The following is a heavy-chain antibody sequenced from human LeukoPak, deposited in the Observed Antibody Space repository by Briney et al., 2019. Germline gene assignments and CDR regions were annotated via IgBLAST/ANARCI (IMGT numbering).Heavy chain of an antibody. V-gene: IGHV3-49*04. CDR1: GFTFSSSA. D-gene: IGHD2-2*01. CDR3: TRDQIDCSSTSCYWYFDY. CDR2: IRSKAYGGTT. Sequence: QAGGSLRLSCAASGFTFSSSAMNWVRQAPGKGLEWVGFIRSKAYGGTTEYAASVKGRFTISRDDSKSIAYLQINSLKTEDTAVYYCTRDQIDCSSTSCYWYFDYWGQGTLVTVSS. J-gene: IGHJ4*02.